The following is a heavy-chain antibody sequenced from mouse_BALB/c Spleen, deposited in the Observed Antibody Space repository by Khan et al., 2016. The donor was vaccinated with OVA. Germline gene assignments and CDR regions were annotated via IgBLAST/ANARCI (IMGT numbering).Heavy chain of an antibody. D-gene: IGHD2-3*01. Sequence: QVQLQQSGPELVRPGVSVKISCKGSGYTFTDYAMYWVKQSHAESLEWIGLISTYSGNTNYNQKFKGKATMTVDKSSTTAYMELARLTSEYSAIYYCARPAYDGYYDYWGQGTTLTVSS. J-gene: IGHJ2*01. V-gene: IGHV1S137*01. CDR2: ISTYSGNT. CDR3: ARPAYDGYYDY. CDR1: GYTFTDYA.